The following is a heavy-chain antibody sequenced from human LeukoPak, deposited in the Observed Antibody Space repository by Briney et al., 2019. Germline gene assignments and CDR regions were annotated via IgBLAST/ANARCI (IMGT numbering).Heavy chain of an antibody. V-gene: IGHV1-2*02. CDR2: INPKSGGT. J-gene: IGHJ4*02. D-gene: IGHD5-12*01. Sequence: ASVKVSCKASGYTFTAYYIHWVRQAPGQGLEWMGWINPKSGGTNYAQKFRGRVTLTTDTSITTAYMDVSRLSSDDTAMYYCAREVPTTSHFDYWGQGTLVTVSS. CDR1: GYTFTAYY. CDR3: AREVPTTSHFDY.